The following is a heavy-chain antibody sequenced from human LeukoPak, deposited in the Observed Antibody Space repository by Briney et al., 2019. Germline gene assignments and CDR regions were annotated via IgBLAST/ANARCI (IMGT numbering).Heavy chain of an antibody. J-gene: IGHJ6*03. D-gene: IGHD3-22*01. CDR3: ARHYYDSPYPTTGYYMDV. CDR1: GFSFRDYY. Sequence: GGSLRLSCEGSGFSFRDYYMSWVRQAPGKGLEWVSYINSGGTGTNYADSVKGRFTISRDNAKNTLYLQMNSLRAEDTAVYYCARHYYDSPYPTTGYYMDVWGKGTTVTVSS. CDR2: INSGGTGT. V-gene: IGHV3-11*06.